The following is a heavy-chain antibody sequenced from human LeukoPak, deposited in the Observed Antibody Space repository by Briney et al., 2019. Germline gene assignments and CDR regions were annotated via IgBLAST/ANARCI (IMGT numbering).Heavy chain of an antibody. Sequence: SETLSLTCTVSGGSISSSSYYWGWIRQPPGKGLEWIGSIYYSGSTYYNPSLKSRVTISVDTSKNQFSLKPSSVTAADTAVYYCARLPPPYYYDSSGYGSDYWGQGTLVTVSS. V-gene: IGHV4-39*01. CDR2: IYYSGST. CDR1: GGSISSSSYY. D-gene: IGHD3-22*01. J-gene: IGHJ4*02. CDR3: ARLPPPYYYDSSGYGSDY.